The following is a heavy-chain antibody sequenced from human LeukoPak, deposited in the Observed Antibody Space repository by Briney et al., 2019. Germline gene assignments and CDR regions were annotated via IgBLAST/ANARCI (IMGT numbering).Heavy chain of an antibody. CDR1: GFTFSSYG. D-gene: IGHD3-22*01. J-gene: IGHJ4*02. Sequence: GGSLRLSCAASGFTFSSYGMHWVRQAPGKGLEWVAFIRYDGSNKYYADSVKGRFTISRDNSKNTLYLQMNSLRAEDTAVYYCAREMDYYDSRPIDYWGQGTLVTVSS. V-gene: IGHV3-30*02. CDR3: AREMDYYDSRPIDY. CDR2: IRYDGSNK.